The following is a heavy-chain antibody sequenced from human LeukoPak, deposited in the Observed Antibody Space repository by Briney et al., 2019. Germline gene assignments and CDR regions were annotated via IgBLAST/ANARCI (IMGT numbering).Heavy chain of an antibody. V-gene: IGHV3-74*03. CDR2: SKYDGTSA. J-gene: IGHJ4*02. CDR3: AKSDYFDY. CDR1: GLSLSGYW. Sequence: GGSLRPSCAASGLSLSGYWMHWVRQAPGKGLVWVSRSKYDGTSATYADSVKGRFTVSRDNAKNMLYLQMNSLRVEDTAVYYCAKSDYFDYWGQGTLVTVSS.